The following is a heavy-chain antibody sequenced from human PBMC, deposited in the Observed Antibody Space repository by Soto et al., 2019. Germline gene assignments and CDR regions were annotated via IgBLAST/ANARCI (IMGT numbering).Heavy chain of an antibody. Sequence: GASVKVSCKASGGTCSSYAISWVRQAPGQGLEWMGGIIPIFGTANYAQKFQGRVTITADESTSTAYMELSSLRSEDTAVYYCARGGRYGGKVWYYYGMDVWGQGTTVTVSS. V-gene: IGHV1-69*13. CDR2: IIPIFGTA. CDR1: GGTCSSYA. D-gene: IGHD4-17*01. CDR3: ARGGRYGGKVWYYYGMDV. J-gene: IGHJ6*02.